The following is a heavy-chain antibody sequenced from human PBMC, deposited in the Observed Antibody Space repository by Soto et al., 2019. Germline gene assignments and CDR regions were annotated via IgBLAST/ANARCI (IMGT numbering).Heavy chain of an antibody. CDR3: ARILYYYGSGSSYNWFDP. V-gene: IGHV4-31*01. CDR1: GGSISSGGYY. D-gene: IGHD3-10*01. CDR2: IYYSGST. Sequence: SETLSLTCTVSGGSISSGGYYWSWIRQHPGKGLEWIGYIYYSGSTYYNPSLKSQVTISVDTSKKQFSLKLSSVTAADTAVYYCARILYYYGSGSSYNWFDPWGQGTLVTVSS. J-gene: IGHJ5*02.